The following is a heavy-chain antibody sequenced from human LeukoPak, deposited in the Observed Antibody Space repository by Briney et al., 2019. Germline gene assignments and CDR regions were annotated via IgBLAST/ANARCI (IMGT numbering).Heavy chain of an antibody. Sequence: GGSLRLSCAASGFTFTDYSMTWVRQAPGKGLEWVSSISTVSTFKFYSDSVKGRFTISRDNAKNILYLQMSSLSAEDTAVYYCARDGSGFYLYYYMDVWGRGTPVTVSS. CDR3: ARDGSGFYLYYYMDV. J-gene: IGHJ6*03. CDR1: GFTFTDYS. V-gene: IGHV3-21*01. D-gene: IGHD6-25*01. CDR2: ISTVSTFK.